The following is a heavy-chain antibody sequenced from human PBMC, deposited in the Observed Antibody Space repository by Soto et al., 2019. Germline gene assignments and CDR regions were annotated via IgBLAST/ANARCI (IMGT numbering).Heavy chain of an antibody. CDR2: IYPGDSYT. J-gene: IGHJ4*02. Sequence: PGESLTISCKGSGYSFTSYSIYWVRQMPGKGLEWMGIIYPGDSYTNYSPSFQGHVTISADKSISTAYLQWSSLKASDTAMYYCARLQAAAGDNDLTFDYWGQGTLVTVSS. CDR3: ARLQAAAGDNDLTFDY. D-gene: IGHD6-13*01. CDR1: GYSFTSYS. V-gene: IGHV5-10-1*01.